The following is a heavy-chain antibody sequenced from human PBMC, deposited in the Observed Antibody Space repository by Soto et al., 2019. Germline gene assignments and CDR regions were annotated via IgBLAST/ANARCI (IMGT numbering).Heavy chain of an antibody. CDR3: ARLSEVGATTVNCDY. V-gene: IGHV4-39*01. Sequence: QLQLQESGPGLVKPSETLSLTCTVSGGSISSSSYYWGWIRQPPGKGLEWIGSIYYSGSTYYNPSLKSRFTISVAPSKTPCSLTPSSVTAADTAVYYCARLSEVGATTVNCDYWGRGTLVTVSS. CDR1: GGSISSSSYY. D-gene: IGHD1-26*01. CDR2: IYYSGST. J-gene: IGHJ4*02.